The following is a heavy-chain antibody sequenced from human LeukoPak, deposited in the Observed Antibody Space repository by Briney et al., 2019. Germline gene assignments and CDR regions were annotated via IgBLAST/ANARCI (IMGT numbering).Heavy chain of an antibody. V-gene: IGHV3-20*04. D-gene: IGHD3-22*01. CDR3: AKPYYYDSSVGAFDI. Sequence: GGSLRLSCAASRFTFDDYGVSWVRQAPGKGLEWVCGINWNGGSTGYVDSVKGRFTISRDNSKNSLYLQMNSLRTEDTALYYCAKPYYYDSSVGAFDIWGQGTMVTVSS. CDR1: RFTFDDYG. CDR2: INWNGGST. J-gene: IGHJ3*02.